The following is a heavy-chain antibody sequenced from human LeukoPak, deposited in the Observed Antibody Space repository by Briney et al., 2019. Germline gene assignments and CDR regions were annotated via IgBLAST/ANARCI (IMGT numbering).Heavy chain of an antibody. V-gene: IGHV3-23*01. J-gene: IGHJ4*02. D-gene: IGHD2-21*02. CDR1: GFTVSSYA. Sequence: GGSLRLSCAASGFTVSSYAMSWVRQAPGKGLEWVSAISGSGGSTYYADSVKGRFTISRDNSKNTPYLQMNSLRAEDTAVYYCAKDHRQAYCGCDCPIRGQGTLVTVSS. CDR2: ISGSGGST. CDR3: AKDHRQAYCGCDCPI.